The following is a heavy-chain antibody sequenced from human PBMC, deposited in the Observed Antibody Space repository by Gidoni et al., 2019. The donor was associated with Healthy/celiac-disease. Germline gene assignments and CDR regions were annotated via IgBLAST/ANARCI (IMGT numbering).Heavy chain of an antibody. D-gene: IGHD3-10*01. CDR1: GFSLSNARMG. CDR2: IFSNDAT. J-gene: IGHJ4*02. CDR3: ARSRSLNYYGSGSYFDY. V-gene: IGHV2-26*01. Sequence: QVTLKESGPVLVIPTETLTLTCTVSGFSLSNARMGVSWIRQPPGKALEWLAHIFSNDATSYSTSLKSRLTISKDTSKSQVVLTMTNMDPVDTATYYCARSRSLNYYGSGSYFDYWGQGTLVTVSS.